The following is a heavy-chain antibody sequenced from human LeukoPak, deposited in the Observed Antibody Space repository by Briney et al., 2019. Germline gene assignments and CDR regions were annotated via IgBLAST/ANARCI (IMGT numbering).Heavy chain of an antibody. Sequence: SETLSLTCTVSGGSISSSSYYWGWIRQPPGKGLEWIGSIYYSGNTYYNPSLKSRVTVSVDKSKNQFSLKLSSVTAADTAVYYCARGPRFGELLWHWFDPWGQGTLVTVSS. D-gene: IGHD3-10*01. CDR3: ARGPRFGELLWHWFDP. CDR1: GGSISSSSYY. CDR2: IYYSGNT. V-gene: IGHV4-39*07. J-gene: IGHJ5*02.